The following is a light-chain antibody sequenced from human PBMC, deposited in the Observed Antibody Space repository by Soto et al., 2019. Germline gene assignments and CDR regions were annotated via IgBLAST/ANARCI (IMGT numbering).Light chain of an antibody. CDR2: GAS. CDR1: RSVSSNY. J-gene: IGKJ4*01. V-gene: IGKV3-20*01. Sequence: EIVLTQSPGTLSLSPGERATLSCRASRSVSSNYVAWYQQQPGHAPRLLIYGASSRATGSPDRFSGSGSGTDFSLTISRLEPEDFAVYCCQQYGDSPLTFGGGTKVEMK. CDR3: QQYGDSPLT.